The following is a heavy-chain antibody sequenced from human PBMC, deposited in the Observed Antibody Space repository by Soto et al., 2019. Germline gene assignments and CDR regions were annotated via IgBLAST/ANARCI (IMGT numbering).Heavy chain of an antibody. V-gene: IGHV4-4*02. Sequence: QVQLQESGPGLVKPSETLSLTCAVNGGSISSNKWWNWVRQPPGKGLEWIGEIYHSGSTNYNPSLKSRVTISLDKSKNQFSLKLTSVTAADSAVYYCARDDHIVVVPTSLGAMDVWGQGTTVTVSS. J-gene: IGHJ6*02. CDR2: IYHSGST. CDR3: ARDDHIVVVPTSLGAMDV. CDR1: GGSISSNKW. D-gene: IGHD2-2*01.